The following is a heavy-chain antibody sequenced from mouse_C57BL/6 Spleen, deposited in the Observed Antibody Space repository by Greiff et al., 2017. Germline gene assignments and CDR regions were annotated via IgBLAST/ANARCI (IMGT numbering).Heavy chain of an antibody. J-gene: IGHJ2*01. V-gene: IGHV2-3*01. Sequence: QVQLKESGPGLVAPSQSLSITCTVSGFSLTSYGVSWVRQPPGKGLEWRGVIWGDGSTNYHSALISRLSISKDNSKSQVFLKLNSLQTDYTATYYAAKLYYYGSSYYFDYWGQGTTLTVSS. CDR2: IWGDGST. D-gene: IGHD1-1*01. CDR3: AKLYYYGSSYYFDY. CDR1: GFSLTSYG.